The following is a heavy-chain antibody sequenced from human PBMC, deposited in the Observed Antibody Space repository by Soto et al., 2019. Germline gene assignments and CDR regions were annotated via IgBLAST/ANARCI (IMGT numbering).Heavy chain of an antibody. CDR3: ARDRGYCTNGVCYTVWFDP. V-gene: IGHV4-34*01. J-gene: IGHJ5*02. CDR1: GGSFSGYY. Sequence: SETLSLTCAVYGGSFSGYYWSWIRQPPGKGLEWIGEINHSGSTNYNPSLKSRVTISVDTSKNQFSLKLSSVTAADTAVYYCARDRGYCTNGVCYTVWFDPWGQGTLVTVSS. CDR2: INHSGST. D-gene: IGHD2-8*01.